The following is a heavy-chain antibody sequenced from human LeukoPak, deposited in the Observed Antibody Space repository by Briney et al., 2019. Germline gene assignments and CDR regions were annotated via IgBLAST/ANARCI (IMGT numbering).Heavy chain of an antibody. CDR2: IWFDGSNK. Sequence: GGSLRLSCAASGFTFSSYGMPWVRQAPGKGLEWVAVIWFDGSNKYYADSVKGRFTISRDNSKNTLYLQMNSLRAEDTAVYYCARDRKGVAADYWGQGTLVTVSS. CDR3: ARDRKGVAADY. V-gene: IGHV3-33*01. D-gene: IGHD6-19*01. CDR1: GFTFSSYG. J-gene: IGHJ4*02.